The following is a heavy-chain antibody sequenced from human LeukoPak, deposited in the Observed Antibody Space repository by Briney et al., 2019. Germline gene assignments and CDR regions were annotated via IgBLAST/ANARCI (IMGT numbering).Heavy chain of an antibody. CDR2: ISTYNGNT. D-gene: IGHD3-9*01. J-gene: IGHJ4*02. CDR1: GYTFTSCG. V-gene: IGHV1-18*01. Sequence: ASVKLSCKASGYTFTSCGISWVRQAPGQGLEWMGWISTYNGNTKYAQKLQGRVTMTTDTSTRTAYMELRSLRSDDTAVYYCARVGVERFFDWLRKDYWGQGTLVTVSS. CDR3: ARVGVERFFDWLRKDY.